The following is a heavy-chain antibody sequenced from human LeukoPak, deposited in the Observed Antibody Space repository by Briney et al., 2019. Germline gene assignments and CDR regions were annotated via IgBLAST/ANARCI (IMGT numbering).Heavy chain of an antibody. Sequence: PSETLSLTCTASGGFINSYYWSWIRQPPGKGLEWIGYIYYSGSTNYNPYLTSRVTISVDRTKNQFSLKLSSVTAADTAVYYCARRAADDAFDIWGQGTMVTVSS. V-gene: IGHV4-59*08. J-gene: IGHJ3*02. CDR3: ARRAADDAFDI. CDR2: IYYSGST. CDR1: GGFINSYY.